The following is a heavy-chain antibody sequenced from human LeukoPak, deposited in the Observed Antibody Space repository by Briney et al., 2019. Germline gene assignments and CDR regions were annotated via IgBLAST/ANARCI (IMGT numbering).Heavy chain of an antibody. J-gene: IGHJ5*02. Sequence: SEALSLTCNISGGSISPYYWSWIRQPAGKGLEWIGRIYTSGSTNYNPSLKSRVTISVDTSKNQFSLKLSSVTAADTAVYYCARGGSYPGYWFDPWGQGTLVTVSS. D-gene: IGHD1-26*01. CDR1: GGSISPYY. V-gene: IGHV4-4*07. CDR2: IYTSGST. CDR3: ARGGSYPGYWFDP.